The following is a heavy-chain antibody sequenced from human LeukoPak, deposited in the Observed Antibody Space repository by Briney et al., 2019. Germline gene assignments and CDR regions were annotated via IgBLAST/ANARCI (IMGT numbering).Heavy chain of an antibody. D-gene: IGHD2-2*01. CDR1: GFTFSTYG. J-gene: IGHJ4*02. CDR2: IWSDGNKK. Sequence: GGSLRLSCAASGFTFSTYGMHWVRQAPGKGLEWVAIIWSDGNKKYYADSVKGRFTISRDNSRNTLYLQVNSLRAEDTAVYYCARDLVLAAGTKEYWGQGTLVTVSS. V-gene: IGHV3-33*01. CDR3: ARDLVLAAGTKEY.